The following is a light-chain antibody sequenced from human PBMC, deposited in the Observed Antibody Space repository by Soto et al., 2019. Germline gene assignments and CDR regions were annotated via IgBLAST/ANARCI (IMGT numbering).Light chain of an antibody. CDR2: GAS. CDR3: QQYSIWRT. Sequence: EIEMTQSPATLSLAPGERFTLSCRASESVITNLALYQQKAGQAPRLLIYGASTRATGIPARFSGSGSGTEFTLTISGLQSEDFAVYYCQQYSIWRTFGQGTKVHIK. V-gene: IGKV3-15*01. CDR1: ESVITN. J-gene: IGKJ1*01.